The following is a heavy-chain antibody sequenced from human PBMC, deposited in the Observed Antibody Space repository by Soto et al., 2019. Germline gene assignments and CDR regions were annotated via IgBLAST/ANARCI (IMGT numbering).Heavy chain of an antibody. D-gene: IGHD5-18*01. CDR3: TRDNIQLWPLYYYGMDV. J-gene: IGHJ6*02. V-gene: IGHV3-49*03. CDR1: GFTFGDYA. Sequence: GESLKISCTASGFTFGDYAMSWFRQAPGKGLEWVGFIRSKAYGGTTEYAASVKGRFTISRDDSKSIAYLQMNSLKTEDTAVYYCTRDNIQLWPLYYYGMDVWGQGTTVTVSS. CDR2: IRSKAYGGTT.